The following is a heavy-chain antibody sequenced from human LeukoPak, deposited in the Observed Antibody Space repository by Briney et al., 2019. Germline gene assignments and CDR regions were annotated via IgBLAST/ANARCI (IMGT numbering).Heavy chain of an antibody. J-gene: IGHJ4*02. D-gene: IGHD2-2*01. CDR1: AGTFISYA. CDR3: ARSDIVVVPAAISFDY. Sequence: ASVKVSCKASAGTFISYAFSWVRQAPGQGLEWMGGIIPNFDTANYAQKFQGRVTITADESTSTAYMELSSLRSEDTAVYYCARSDIVVVPAAISFDYWGQGTLVTVSS. CDR2: IIPNFDTA. V-gene: IGHV1-69*13.